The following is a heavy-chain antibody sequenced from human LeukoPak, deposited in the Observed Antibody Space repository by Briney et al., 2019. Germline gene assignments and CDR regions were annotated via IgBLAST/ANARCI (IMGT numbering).Heavy chain of an antibody. D-gene: IGHD3-22*01. Sequence: GESLKTSCKGSGYSFTSYWIGWVRQMPGKGLEWMGIIYPGDSDTRYSPSFQGQVTISADKSISTAYLQWSSLKASDTAMYYCARAPYYYDSRGYYSDAFDIWGQGTMVTVSS. CDR3: ARAPYYYDSRGYYSDAFDI. CDR1: GYSFTSYW. J-gene: IGHJ3*02. CDR2: IYPGDSDT. V-gene: IGHV5-51*01.